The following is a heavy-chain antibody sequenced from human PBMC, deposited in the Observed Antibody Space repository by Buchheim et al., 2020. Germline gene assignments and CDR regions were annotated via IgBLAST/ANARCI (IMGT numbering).Heavy chain of an antibody. CDR2: MYYSGST. D-gene: IGHD2-2*01. CDR1: GASITSYY. CDR3: ARGGGSTASCQDFDY. J-gene: IGHJ4*02. Sequence: QVQLQESGPGLVKPSETLSLSCTVSGASITSYYWSWIRQAPGKGLEWIGCMYYSGSTSYNPSLKSRVTISLDTSKNQVSLKVTSVTAADTAMYYCARGGGSTASCQDFDYWGQGTL. V-gene: IGHV4-59*01.